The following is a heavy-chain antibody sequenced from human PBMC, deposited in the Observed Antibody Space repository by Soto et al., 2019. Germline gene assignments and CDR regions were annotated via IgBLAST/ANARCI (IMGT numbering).Heavy chain of an antibody. V-gene: IGHV3-30*18. CDR1: GFTFSSFG. CDR2: TSSEGYNI. CDR3: AKKLPGPYHALFDR. Sequence: GGSLRLSCAASGFTFSSFGMHWVRQPPGKGLEWVAVTSSEGYNINYADSVKGRFTISRDNSKNTLFLQMNSLRAEDTAVYFCAKKLPGPYHALFDRCGQGALVTVSS. J-gene: IGHJ4*02. D-gene: IGHD2-15*01.